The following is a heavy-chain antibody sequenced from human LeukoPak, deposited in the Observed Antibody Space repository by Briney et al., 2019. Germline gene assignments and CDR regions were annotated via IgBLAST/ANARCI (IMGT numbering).Heavy chain of an antibody. Sequence: PGGSLRLSCAASGFTFSSYAMSWVRQAPGKGLEWVSAISGSGGSTYYADSVKGRFTISRDNSKNTLYLQMNSLRAEDTAVYYCAKDHAIVVVPGLYYFDYWGQGTLVTVSS. CDR2: ISGSGGST. D-gene: IGHD3-22*01. CDR1: GFTFSSYA. CDR3: AKDHAIVVVPGLYYFDY. V-gene: IGHV3-23*01. J-gene: IGHJ4*02.